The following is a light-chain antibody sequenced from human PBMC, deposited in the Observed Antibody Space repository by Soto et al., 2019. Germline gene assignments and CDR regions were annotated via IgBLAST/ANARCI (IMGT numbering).Light chain of an antibody. Sequence: DSQITQSPSSRSASVGDRVTITCRARQSISSYLNWYQQKPGKAPKLLIYAASSLQSGVPSRFSGSGSGTDFTLTIRSLQPEDFATYYCQQSYSTPLTFGGGTKVDIK. V-gene: IGKV1-39*01. CDR3: QQSYSTPLT. CDR1: QSISSY. CDR2: AAS. J-gene: IGKJ4*01.